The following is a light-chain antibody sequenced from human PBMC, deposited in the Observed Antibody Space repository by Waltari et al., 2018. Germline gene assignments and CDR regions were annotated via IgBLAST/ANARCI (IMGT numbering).Light chain of an antibody. V-gene: IGKV1-33*01. CDR1: QDIKQS. Sequence: DMHMTQSPSPLSAPVGDKITITCQASQDIKQSLNWFHQKPGTAPEVLIFDASNSQTGAPSRFSGSGSGTDFTFTISSLQPGDMGTYYCQQYHSVPLTFGGGTTVEIK. CDR3: QQYHSVPLT. CDR2: DAS. J-gene: IGKJ4*01.